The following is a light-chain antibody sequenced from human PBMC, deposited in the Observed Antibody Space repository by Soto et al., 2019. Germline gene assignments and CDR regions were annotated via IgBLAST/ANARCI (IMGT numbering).Light chain of an antibody. J-gene: IGLJ1*01. V-gene: IGLV2-8*01. Sequence: QSALTQPRSAPGSPGQSFTIYCTGTSSDVGAYNYVSWYQQHPGKAPKLMIYEVSKRPSGVPDRFSGPKSGNTAYLTVSGLQTEDEADYYCSSKRGRNSYVFGTGTKVT. CDR3: SSKRGRNSYV. CDR1: SSDVGAYNY. CDR2: EVS.